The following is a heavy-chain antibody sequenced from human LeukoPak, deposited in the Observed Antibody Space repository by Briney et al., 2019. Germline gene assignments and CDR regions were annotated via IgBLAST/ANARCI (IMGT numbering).Heavy chain of an antibody. D-gene: IGHD4-17*01. V-gene: IGHV1-2*02. CDR3: ARDDGDYLLGFDF. Sequence: ASVKVSCKTSGYTFTFFYVHWLRHSPGQGLEWMGWIRPGSGDINYAQKFRDRVTVTSDTSITTAYMEVNKLTSDDTAVYYCARDDGDYLLGFDFWGQGTLVTVSS. CDR2: IRPGSGDI. J-gene: IGHJ4*02. CDR1: GYTFTFFY.